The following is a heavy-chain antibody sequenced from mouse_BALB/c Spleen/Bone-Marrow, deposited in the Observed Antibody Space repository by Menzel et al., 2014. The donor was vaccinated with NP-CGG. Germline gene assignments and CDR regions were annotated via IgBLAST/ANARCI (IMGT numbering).Heavy chain of an antibody. J-gene: IGHJ1*01. V-gene: IGHV4-1*02. CDR2: INPDSRTI. Sequence: EVKLMESGGGLVQPGGSLKLSCAASGFGFSRYWMTWVRQAPGKGLEWIGEINPDSRTINYTPSLKDKFIISRDNAKNTLYLQMSKVRSEDTALYYCARPGYYGYQNVWGAGTTVTVSS. CDR1: GFGFSRYW. D-gene: IGHD1-2*01. CDR3: ARPGYYGYQNV.